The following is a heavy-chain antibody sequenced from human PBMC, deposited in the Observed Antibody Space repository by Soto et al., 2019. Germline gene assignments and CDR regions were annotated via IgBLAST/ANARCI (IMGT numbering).Heavy chain of an antibody. Sequence: GGSLRLSCAASGFNFDDYAMHWVRQAPGKGLEWVSGISWNSGSIGYADSVKGRFTISRDNAKNSLYLQMNSLRVEDTALYYCAKGYSGPGGAFDIWGQGTMVTVSS. V-gene: IGHV3-9*01. CDR2: ISWNSGSI. D-gene: IGHD5-12*01. CDR1: GFNFDDYA. CDR3: AKGYSGPGGAFDI. J-gene: IGHJ3*02.